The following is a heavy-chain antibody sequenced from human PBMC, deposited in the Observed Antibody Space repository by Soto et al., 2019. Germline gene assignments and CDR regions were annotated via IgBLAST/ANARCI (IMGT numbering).Heavy chain of an antibody. CDR3: AKDIGAPDCGGDCYRYYYYGMDV. D-gene: IGHD2-21*02. Sequence: PGGSLRLSCAASGFTFDDYAMHWVRQAPGKGLEWVSGISWNSGSIGYADSVKGRFTISRDNAKNSLYLQMNSLRAEDTALYYCAKDIGAPDCGGDCYRYYYYGMDVWGQGTTVTVSS. CDR2: ISWNSGSI. V-gene: IGHV3-9*01. CDR1: GFTFDDYA. J-gene: IGHJ6*02.